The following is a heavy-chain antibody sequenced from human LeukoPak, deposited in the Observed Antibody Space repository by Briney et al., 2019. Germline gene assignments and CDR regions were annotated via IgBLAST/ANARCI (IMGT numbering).Heavy chain of an antibody. Sequence: GGSLRLSCAVSGLTFSTSGMTWVRQAPGKGLQWVSTIGSDGHIYYADSVKGRFTISRDNAKNSLYLQMNSLRAEDTAVYYCARDGYSSTVYYYYYYMDVWGKGTTVTVSS. CDR1: GLTFSTSG. CDR2: IGSDGHI. CDR3: ARDGYSSTVYYYYYYMDV. J-gene: IGHJ6*03. D-gene: IGHD6-13*01. V-gene: IGHV3-69-1*01.